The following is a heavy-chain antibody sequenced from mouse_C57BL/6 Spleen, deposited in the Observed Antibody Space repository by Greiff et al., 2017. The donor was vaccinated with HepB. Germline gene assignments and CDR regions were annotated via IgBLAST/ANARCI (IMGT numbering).Heavy chain of an antibody. J-gene: IGHJ2*01. V-gene: IGHV1-54*01. CDR2: INPGSGGT. Sequence: QVQLQQSGAELVRPGTSVKVSCKASGYAFTNYLIEWVKQRPGQGLEWIGVINPGSGGTNYNEKFKGKATLTADKSSSTAYMQLSSLTSEDSAVYFCAREGVGWGQGTTLTVSS. D-gene: IGHD1-1*01. CDR3: AREGVG. CDR1: GYAFTNYL.